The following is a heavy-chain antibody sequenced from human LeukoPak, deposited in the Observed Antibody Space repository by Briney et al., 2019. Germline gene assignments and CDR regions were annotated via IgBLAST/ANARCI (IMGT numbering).Heavy chain of an antibody. CDR3: ARFRVGFDYFDY. Sequence: GGSLRLSCVVSGISLSNYAMTWVRQAPGKGLEWVSVIYSGGSTYYADSVKGRFTISRDNSKNTLYLQMNSLRAEDTAVYYCARFRVGFDYFDYWGQGTLVTVSS. D-gene: IGHD2-15*01. J-gene: IGHJ4*02. CDR1: GISLSNYA. V-gene: IGHV3-66*01. CDR2: IYSGGST.